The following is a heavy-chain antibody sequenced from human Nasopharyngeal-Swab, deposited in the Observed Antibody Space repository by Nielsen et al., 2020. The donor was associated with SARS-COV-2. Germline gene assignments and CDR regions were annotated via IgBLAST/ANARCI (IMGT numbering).Heavy chain of an antibody. D-gene: IGHD3-10*01. J-gene: IGHJ4*02. V-gene: IGHV1-18*04. Sequence: ASVKVSCKASGYTFTSYGISWVRQAPGQGLEWMGWISAYNGNTKYAQKLQGRVTMTTDTSTSTAYMELRSLRSEDTAVYYCARGLGERFLITYYFDYWGQGTLVTVSS. CDR3: ARGLGERFLITYYFDY. CDR1: GYTFTSYG. CDR2: ISAYNGNT.